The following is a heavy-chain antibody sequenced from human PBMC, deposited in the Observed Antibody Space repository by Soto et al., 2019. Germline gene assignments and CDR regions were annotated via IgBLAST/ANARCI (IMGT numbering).Heavy chain of an antibody. CDR2: INWNSGSI. J-gene: IGHJ4*02. Sequence: EVQLVESGGGLVQPGRSLRLSCAAYGFTFDDYAMHWVRQAPGKGLEWVSGINWNSGSIGYAGSVKGRFTITRDNAKNSLFLQMNSLRAEDTALYYCARRRGSETHCFDYWGQGILVTVSS. D-gene: IGHD3-10*01. CDR1: GFTFDDYA. V-gene: IGHV3-9*01. CDR3: ARRRGSETHCFDY.